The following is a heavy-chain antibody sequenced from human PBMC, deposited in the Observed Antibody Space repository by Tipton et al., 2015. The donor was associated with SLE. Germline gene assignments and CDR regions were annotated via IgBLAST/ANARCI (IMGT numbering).Heavy chain of an antibody. CDR1: GFTFRSYE. Sequence: SLRLSCAASGFTFRSYEMNWVRQAPGKGLEWVSYIRSSGNTKYYADAVKGRFTISRDSSKNTLYLQMNSLRAEDTAVYYCAKAGDCSGGSCSSGMDVWGQGTTVTVSS. D-gene: IGHD2-15*01. J-gene: IGHJ6*02. CDR2: IRSSGNTK. CDR3: AKAGDCSGGSCSSGMDV. V-gene: IGHV3-48*03.